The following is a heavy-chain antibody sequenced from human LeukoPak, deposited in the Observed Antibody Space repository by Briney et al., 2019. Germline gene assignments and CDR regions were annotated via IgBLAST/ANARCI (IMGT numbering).Heavy chain of an antibody. CDR1: GFTFXDYY. CDR3: ARLKYGSPQH. D-gene: IGHD1-26*01. J-gene: IGHJ1*01. Sequence: PGGSLRLPCAASGFTFXDYYMSWIRQAPGXGXXWXSXISSSGXXXXXXXXXXXXFTIXRDNAKNSRYLQMNSLRAEDTAVYYCARLKYGSPQHWGQGTLVTVSS. V-gene: IGHV3-11*04. CDR2: ISSSGXXX.